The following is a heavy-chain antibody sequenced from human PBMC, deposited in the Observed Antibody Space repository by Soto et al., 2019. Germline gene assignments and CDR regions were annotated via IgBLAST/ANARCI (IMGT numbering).Heavy chain of an antibody. Sequence: GGSLRLSCKASGFMFNNSAMTWVRQAPGQGLQWVASVSDNGGSRGGTYYADSVKGRFTISRDNSKNTLYLQLDSLTGADTAVYYCARAKAVVISALDIWGQGTMVTVSS. CDR2: VSDNGGSRGGT. V-gene: IGHV3-23*01. J-gene: IGHJ3*02. CDR3: ARAKAVVISALDI. CDR1: GFMFNNSA. D-gene: IGHD2-21*01.